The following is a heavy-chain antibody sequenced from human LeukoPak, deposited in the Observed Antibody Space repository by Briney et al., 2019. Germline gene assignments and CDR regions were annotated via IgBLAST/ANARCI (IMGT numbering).Heavy chain of an antibody. CDR1: GYTFTSYA. CDR2: INTNTGNP. J-gene: IGHJ5*02. CDR3: ARDLGYCSSTSCLPQNWFDP. Sequence: ASVKVSCKASGYTFTSYAMNWVRQAPGQGPEWMGWINTNTGNPTYAQGFTGRFVFSLDTSVSTAYLQISSLKAEDTAVYYCARDLGYCSSTSCLPQNWFDPWGQGTLVTVSS. V-gene: IGHV7-4-1*02. D-gene: IGHD2-2*01.